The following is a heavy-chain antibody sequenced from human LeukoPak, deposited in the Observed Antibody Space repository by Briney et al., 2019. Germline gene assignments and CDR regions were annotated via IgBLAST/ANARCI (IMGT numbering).Heavy chain of an antibody. J-gene: IGHJ4*02. Sequence: GGSLRLSCAASGFTFSTYALNWVRQAPGKGLERVSAISDSGGAIFYADSVKSRFTMSRDNSKNSLFLQMNSLRAEDTALYYCARIGSAAFTDYWGQGTLVTVSS. V-gene: IGHV3-23*01. CDR3: ARIGSAAFTDY. CDR2: ISDSGGAI. D-gene: IGHD3-3*02. CDR1: GFTFSTYA.